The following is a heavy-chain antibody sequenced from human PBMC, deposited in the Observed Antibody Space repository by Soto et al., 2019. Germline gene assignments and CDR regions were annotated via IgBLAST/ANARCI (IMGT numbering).Heavy chain of an antibody. CDR3: ARGYSNYADY. J-gene: IGHJ4*02. V-gene: IGHV1-69*01. CDR1: GGTFSSYA. CDR2: IIPIFGTA. Sequence: QVQLVQSVAEVNKPGSSVKVSCKPSGGTFSSYAISWVRQAPGQGLEWMGWIIPIFGTANYAQKFQGRVTITADEATSTASMELSSLRSEDTAVQYCARGYSNYADYWGQGTPVTVSS. D-gene: IGHD4-4*01.